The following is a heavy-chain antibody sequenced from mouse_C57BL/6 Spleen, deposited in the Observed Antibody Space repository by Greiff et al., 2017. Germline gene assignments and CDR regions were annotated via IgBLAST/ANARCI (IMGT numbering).Heavy chain of an antibody. V-gene: IGHV14-3*01. J-gene: IGHJ1*03. CDR3: AENWYFDV. Sequence: VQLQQSVAELVRPGASVKLSCTASGFNFKNTYMHWVKQRPEQGLEWIGRIDPANGNTKYAAKFQGKATITADKSSNTAYLQLGSLTSEDTAIYYCAENWYFDVWGTGTTVTVSS. CDR1: GFNFKNTY. CDR2: IDPANGNT.